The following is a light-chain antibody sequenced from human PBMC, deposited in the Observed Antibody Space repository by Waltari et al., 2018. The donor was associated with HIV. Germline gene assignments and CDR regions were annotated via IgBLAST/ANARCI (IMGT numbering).Light chain of an antibody. CDR1: QDIGNS. J-gene: IGKJ4*01. V-gene: IGKV1-NL1*01. Sequence: DIQMTQFPSSLSVSVGDRVTITCRATQDIGNSVSWYQQRPGKVPKLLVYAAYIRHRGVGSRFTGSGSGTECPLTISSLQPEDFATNDCHQYVRDPFTFGGGTKVEI. CDR3: HQYVRDPFT. CDR2: AAY.